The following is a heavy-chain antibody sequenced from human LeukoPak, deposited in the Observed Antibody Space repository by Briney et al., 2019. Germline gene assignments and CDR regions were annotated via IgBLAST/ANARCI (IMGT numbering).Heavy chain of an antibody. CDR3: ATYTHWVAGDV. J-gene: IGHJ6*02. Sequence: GGPLNPPCEAPGFTFRDSWMSWVRQAPGKGLEWVANMNQDGSEKDYVDSVKGRFTISRDNARNSLYLQMGSLRAEDTAVYYCATYTHWVAGDVWGQGTTVTVSS. D-gene: IGHD3-16*01. V-gene: IGHV3-7*01. CDR1: GFTFRDSW. CDR2: MNQDGSEK.